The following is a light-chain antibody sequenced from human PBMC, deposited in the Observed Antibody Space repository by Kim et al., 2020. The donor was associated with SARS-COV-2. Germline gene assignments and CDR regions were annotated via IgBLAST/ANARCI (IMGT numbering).Light chain of an antibody. V-gene: IGKV1-33*01. Sequence: AAVGDRETIKCQGSQDITKSLNWYQQKPGKAPKHGIYDASNVKTGVPSRFSGSRSGKDFTFTISSLQPEDIATYYCQQYYKLPRRLGGGTKVDIK. CDR1: QDITKS. J-gene: IGKJ4*02. CDR3: QQYYKLPRR. CDR2: DAS.